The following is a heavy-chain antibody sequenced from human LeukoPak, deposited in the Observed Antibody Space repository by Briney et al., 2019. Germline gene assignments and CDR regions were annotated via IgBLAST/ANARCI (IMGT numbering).Heavy chain of an antibody. D-gene: IGHD5-18*01. CDR3: AKDRYSYAFEYSDS. CDR2: ISNDGSKK. J-gene: IGHJ4*02. Sequence: GGSLRLSCAASGFTFSSYGMHWVRRAPGKGLDWVAVISNDGSKKYYADSVKGRFTISRDNSKNTLSLQVSSLRTEDTAVYYCAKDRYSYAFEYSDSWGQGTLVTVSS. CDR1: GFTFSSYG. V-gene: IGHV3-30*18.